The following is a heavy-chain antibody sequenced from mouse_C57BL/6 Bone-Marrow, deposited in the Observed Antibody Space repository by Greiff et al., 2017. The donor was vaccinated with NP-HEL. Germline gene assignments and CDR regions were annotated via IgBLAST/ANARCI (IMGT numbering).Heavy chain of an antibody. V-gene: IGHV3-6*01. D-gene: IGHD1-1*01. J-gene: IGHJ4*01. CDR3: AKEGGVALYYYAMYY. Sequence: EVKLMESGPGLVKPSQSLSLTCSVTGYSITSGYYWNWIRQFPGNKLEWMGYISYDGCTNYKPSLKNQISFTRDTSKNPFFLKLNSVTTEDTATYYCAKEGGVALYYYAMYYRGQGTSVTVSS. CDR1: GYSITSGYY. CDR2: ISYDGCT.